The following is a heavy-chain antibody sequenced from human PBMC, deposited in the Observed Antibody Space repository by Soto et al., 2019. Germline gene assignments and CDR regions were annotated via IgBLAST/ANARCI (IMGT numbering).Heavy chain of an antibody. CDR1: GFTFSSYW. Sequence: GGSLRLSCAASGFTFSSYWMSWVRQAPGKGLEWVANIKQDGSEKYYVDSVKGRFTISRDNAKNSLYLQMNSLRAEDTAVYYCARNDYDSSGYYDYYYYGMDVWGQGTTVTVSS. CDR3: ARNDYDSSGYYDYYYYGMDV. V-gene: IGHV3-7*05. D-gene: IGHD3-22*01. J-gene: IGHJ6*02. CDR2: IKQDGSEK.